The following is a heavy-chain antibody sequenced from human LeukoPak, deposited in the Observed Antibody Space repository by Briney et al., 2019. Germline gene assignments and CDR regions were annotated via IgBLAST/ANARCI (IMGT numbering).Heavy chain of an antibody. CDR1: GGSFNNYY. CDR2: IYSSGST. Sequence: NASETLSLTCTVSGGSFNNYYWNWIRQPAGKGLEWIGRIYSSGSTDYNPSLKSRVTMSVDTSKNQFSLNLTSVTAADSAVYYCARARGRLLLIDYWGQGTLVTVSS. CDR3: ARARGRLLLIDY. J-gene: IGHJ4*02. V-gene: IGHV4-4*07. D-gene: IGHD2-15*01.